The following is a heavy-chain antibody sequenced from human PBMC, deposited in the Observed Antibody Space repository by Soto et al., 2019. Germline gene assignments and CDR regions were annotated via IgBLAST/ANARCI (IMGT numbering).Heavy chain of an antibody. Sequence: QVQLQESGPGLVKPSGTLSLTCAVSGVSISTSNWWSWARQSPGKGLEWIGEIYHSGSTNYNPSLQSRVNISVDKSTNHFSLNLISVTAADTAVYFCAKGGRVYYGSGSYFDSWGQGILVTVSS. J-gene: IGHJ4*02. V-gene: IGHV4-4*02. CDR3: AKGGRVYYGSGSYFDS. D-gene: IGHD3-10*01. CDR2: IYHSGST. CDR1: GVSISTSNW.